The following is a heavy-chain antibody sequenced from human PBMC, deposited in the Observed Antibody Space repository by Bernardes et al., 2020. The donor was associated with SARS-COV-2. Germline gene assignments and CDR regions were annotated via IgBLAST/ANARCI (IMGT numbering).Heavy chain of an antibody. CDR3: ARDDRSSSSGAFDI. CDR2: ISYDGSNK. CDR1: GFTFSSYA. J-gene: IGHJ3*02. V-gene: IGHV3-30*01. Sequence: GGSRRLSCAASGFTFSSYAMHWVRQAPGKGLEWVAVISYDGSNKYYADSVKGRFTISRDNSKNTLYLQMNSLRAEDTAVYYCARDDRSSSSGAFDIWGQGTMVTVSS. D-gene: IGHD6-6*01.